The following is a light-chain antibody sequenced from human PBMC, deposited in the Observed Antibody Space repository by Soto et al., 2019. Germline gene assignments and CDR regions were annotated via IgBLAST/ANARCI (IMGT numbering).Light chain of an antibody. CDR1: SSDVGGYNY. CDR3: CSYAGSYTVL. J-gene: IGLJ2*01. V-gene: IGLV2-11*01. CDR2: DVS. Sequence: QSALTQPHSVSGSPGQSVTISCTGTSSDVGGYNYVSWYQQHPGKAPKLMIYDVSKRPSGVPDRFSGSKSGNTASLTISGLQAEDGADYYCCSYAGSYTVLFGGVTKVTVL.